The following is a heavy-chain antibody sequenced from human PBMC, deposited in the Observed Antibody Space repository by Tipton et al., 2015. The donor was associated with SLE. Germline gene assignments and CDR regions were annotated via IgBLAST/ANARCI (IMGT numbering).Heavy chain of an antibody. D-gene: IGHD5-12*01. CDR1: GGSFSGYY. Sequence: TLSLTCAVYGGSFSGYYWSWIRQPPGKGLEWIGEINHSGSTNYNPSLKSRVTISVDTSKNQFSLKLSSLTAADTAVYYCARAPGWLRVFDYWGQGTLVTVSS. J-gene: IGHJ4*02. CDR3: ARAPGWLRVFDY. CDR2: INHSGST. V-gene: IGHV4-34*01.